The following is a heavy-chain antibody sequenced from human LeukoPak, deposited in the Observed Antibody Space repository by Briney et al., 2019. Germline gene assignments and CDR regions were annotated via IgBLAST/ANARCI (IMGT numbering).Heavy chain of an antibody. CDR2: ISGSGGST. Sequence: PGGSLRLSCAASGFTFSSYAMSWVREAPGKGLEWVSAISGSGGSTYYADSVKRRFTISRDNSKNTLYLQMNSLRAEDTAVYYCAIVLAGRYFQYHFDYWGQGTLVSVSS. V-gene: IGHV3-23*01. CDR3: AIVLAGRYFQYHFDY. CDR1: GFTFSSYA. D-gene: IGHD1-26*01. J-gene: IGHJ4*02.